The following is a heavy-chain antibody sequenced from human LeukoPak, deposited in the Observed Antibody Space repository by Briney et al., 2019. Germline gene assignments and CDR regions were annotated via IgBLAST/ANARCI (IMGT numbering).Heavy chain of an antibody. J-gene: IGHJ4*02. CDR2: IYYSGST. CDR1: GGSISIGDYY. V-gene: IGHV4-30-4*01. D-gene: IGHD3-16*01. Sequence: SETLSLTCTVSGGSISIGDYYWSWIRQPPGKGLEWIGFIYYSGSTYYNPSLKSRVTISVDTSQNHFSLKLSSMTAADTAVYYCARLHLAGPFDYWGQGTLVTVSS. CDR3: ARLHLAGPFDY.